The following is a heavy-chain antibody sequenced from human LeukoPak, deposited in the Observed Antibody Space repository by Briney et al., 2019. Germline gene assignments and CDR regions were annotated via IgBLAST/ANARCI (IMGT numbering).Heavy chain of an antibody. D-gene: IGHD1-26*01. CDR2: INHSGST. J-gene: IGHJ3*02. CDR1: GGSFSGYY. Sequence: SETLSLTCAVYGGSFSGYYWSWIRQPPGKGLEWIGEINHSGSTNYNPSLKSRVTISVDTSKNQFSLKLSSVTAADTAVYYCARGQGEWELVDDAFDIWGQGTMVTVSS. V-gene: IGHV4-34*01. CDR3: ARGQGEWELVDDAFDI.